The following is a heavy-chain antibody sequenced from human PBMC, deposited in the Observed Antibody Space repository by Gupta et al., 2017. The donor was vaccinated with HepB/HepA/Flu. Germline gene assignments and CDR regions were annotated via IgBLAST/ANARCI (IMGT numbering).Heavy chain of an antibody. CDR2: IYWDDDK. J-gene: IGHJ3*02. V-gene: IGHV2-5*02. Sequence: QITLKEPGPTLVKPTQTLTPTCTFSGFSLSTSGVGVGWIRQPPRKALEWLAFIYWDDDKRYSPSLKSRLTITKDTSKKHVVLTMTNMDPVDTATYYCAHLTYYYDNSGYSDVFDIWGQGTMVTVSS. D-gene: IGHD3-22*01. CDR1: GFSLSTSGVG. CDR3: AHLTYYYDNSGYSDVFDI.